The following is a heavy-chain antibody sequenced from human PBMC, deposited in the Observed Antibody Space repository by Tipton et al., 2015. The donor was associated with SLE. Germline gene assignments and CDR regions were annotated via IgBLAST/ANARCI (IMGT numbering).Heavy chain of an antibody. CDR1: GFTFRGYW. CDR2: IRNDGAST. V-gene: IGHV3-74*01. CDR3: ARYPGSAYYFDY. J-gene: IGHJ4*02. Sequence: SLRLSCAASGFTFRGYWMHWVRQVPGKGLVWVGRIRNDGASTTYADSVKGRFTISRDNAKNTLYLEMNSLRAEDTAVYFCARYPGSAYYFDYWGQGTPVSVSS.